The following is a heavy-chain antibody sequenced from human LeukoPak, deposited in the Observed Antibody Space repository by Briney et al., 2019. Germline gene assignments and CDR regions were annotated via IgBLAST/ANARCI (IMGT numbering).Heavy chain of an antibody. CDR2: IKQDGSEK. Sequence: PGGYLRLSCAASGFTFSSYWMSWVRQAPGKGLEWVANIKQDGSEKYYVDSVKGRFTISRDNAKNSLYLQMNSLRAEDTAVYYCAKDRRGPHSSSPPEDIDYWGQGTLVTVSS. D-gene: IGHD6-13*01. J-gene: IGHJ4*02. V-gene: IGHV3-7*01. CDR3: AKDRRGPHSSSPPEDIDY. CDR1: GFTFSSYW.